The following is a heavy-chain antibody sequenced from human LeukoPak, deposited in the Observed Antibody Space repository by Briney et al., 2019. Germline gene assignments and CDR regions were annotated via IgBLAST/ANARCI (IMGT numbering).Heavy chain of an antibody. CDR2: IYYSGST. J-gene: IGHJ6*03. CDR3: ARHLYEGIYGDFPPYSYYMDV. D-gene: IGHD4-17*01. Sequence: PSETLSLTCTVSGGSINSSSYYWGWIRQPPGKGLEWIGSIYYSGSTYYNPSLKSRITVSVDTSKNHFSLNMSSVTAADTAVYYCARHLYEGIYGDFPPYSYYMDVWGKGTTVTISS. CDR1: GGSINSSSYY. V-gene: IGHV4-39*01.